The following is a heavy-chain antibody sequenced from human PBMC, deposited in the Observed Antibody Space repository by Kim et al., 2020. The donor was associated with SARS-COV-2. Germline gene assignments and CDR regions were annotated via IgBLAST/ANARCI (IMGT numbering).Heavy chain of an antibody. CDR1: GFTFSSYW. Sequence: GGSLRLSCAASGFTFSSYWMHWVRQAPGKGLVWVSRINSDGSSTSYADSVKGRFTISRDNAKNTLYLQMNSLRAEDTAVYYCARVGGRYDFWIDYWGQGTLVTVSS. V-gene: IGHV3-74*01. CDR2: INSDGSST. CDR3: ARVGGRYDFWIDY. D-gene: IGHD3-3*01. J-gene: IGHJ4*02.